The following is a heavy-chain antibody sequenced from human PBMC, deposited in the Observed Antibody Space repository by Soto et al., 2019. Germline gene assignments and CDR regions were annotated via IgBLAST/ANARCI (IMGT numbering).Heavy chain of an antibody. D-gene: IGHD2-15*01. Sequence: QITLQESGPSVVKPTQTLTLTCSFSGFSFNDSGVAVGWVRQTPSKALEWLGLIYWRGTQRYGPSLDTRVTSPKVSSKNQVVLTMSNMASADTVTYFSIHRGEGRRHFDYWGQGALVTVPS. CDR3: IHRGEGRRHFDY. CDR2: IYWRGTQ. CDR1: GFSFNDSGVA. V-gene: IGHV2-5*05. J-gene: IGHJ4*02.